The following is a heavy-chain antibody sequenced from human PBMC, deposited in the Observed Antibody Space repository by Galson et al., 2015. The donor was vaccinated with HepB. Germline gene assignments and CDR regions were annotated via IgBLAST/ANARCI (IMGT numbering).Heavy chain of an antibody. V-gene: IGHV3-33*01. CDR2: IWFDGTDK. CDR3: ARDVTTVTTNTFDS. D-gene: IGHD4-17*01. J-gene: IGHJ4*02. CDR1: GSTFNTYA. Sequence: SLRLSCAASGSTFNTYAMHWVRQAPGKGLDWVAVIWFDGTDKYYSDSVKGRFAISRDNSKNTLYLQMNSLRAEDTAVYFCARDVTTVTTNTFDSWGQGTLVTVSS.